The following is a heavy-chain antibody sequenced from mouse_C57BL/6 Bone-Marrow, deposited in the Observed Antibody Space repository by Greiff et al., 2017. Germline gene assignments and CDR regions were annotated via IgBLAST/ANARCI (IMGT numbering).Heavy chain of an antibody. CDR3: ARSSSYWYFDV. D-gene: IGHD1-1*01. Sequence: VQLQQSGAELVRPGTSVKVSCKASGYAFTNYLIEWVKQRPGQGLEWIGVINPGSGGTNYNEKFKGKATLTADKSSSTAYMQLSSLTSEDSAVYFCARSSSYWYFDVWGTGTTVTVSS. V-gene: IGHV1-54*01. CDR1: GYAFTNYL. CDR2: INPGSGGT. J-gene: IGHJ1*03.